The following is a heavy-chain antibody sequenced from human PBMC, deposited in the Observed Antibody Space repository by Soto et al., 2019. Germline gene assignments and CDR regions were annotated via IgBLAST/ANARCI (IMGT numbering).Heavy chain of an antibody. J-gene: IGHJ6*02. V-gene: IGHV3-9*01. CDR2: ISWNSGSI. Sequence: LRLSCAASGFTFDDYAIHWVRQAPGKGLEWVSGISWNSGSIGYADSVKGRFTISRDNAKNSLYLQMNSLRAEDTALYYCAKGAVVVAATPIPYGMDVWGQGTTVTVSS. D-gene: IGHD2-15*01. CDR1: GFTFDDYA. CDR3: AKGAVVVAATPIPYGMDV.